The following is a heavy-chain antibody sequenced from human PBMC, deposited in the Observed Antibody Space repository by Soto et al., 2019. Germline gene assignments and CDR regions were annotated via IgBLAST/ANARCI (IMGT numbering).Heavy chain of an antibody. J-gene: IGHJ4*02. CDR1: DYTFTNYG. Sequence: QVPLVQSGAEVKKPGASVKVSCKASDYTFTNYGISWVRQAPGQGLEWMGWISAYNGNTNYAQKLQGRVTMTTDTSTSTAYMELRSLRSDDTAVYYCASHYYDSSGYYYRFDYWGQGTLVTVSS. CDR3: ASHYYDSSGYYYRFDY. D-gene: IGHD3-22*01. CDR2: ISAYNGNT. V-gene: IGHV1-18*01.